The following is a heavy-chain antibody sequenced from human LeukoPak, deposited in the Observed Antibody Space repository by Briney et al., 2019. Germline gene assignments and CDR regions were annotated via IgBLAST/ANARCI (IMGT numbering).Heavy chain of an antibody. J-gene: IGHJ3*02. D-gene: IGHD3-22*01. Sequence: ASVKVSCKVSGYTLTELSMHWVRQAPGKGLEWMGGFDPEDGETIYAQKFQGRVTMTEDTSTDTAYMELSSLRSEDTAVYYCARDSHITMIEGGVVAFDIWGQGTMVTVSS. V-gene: IGHV1-24*01. CDR1: GYTLTELS. CDR2: FDPEDGET. CDR3: ARDSHITMIEGGVVAFDI.